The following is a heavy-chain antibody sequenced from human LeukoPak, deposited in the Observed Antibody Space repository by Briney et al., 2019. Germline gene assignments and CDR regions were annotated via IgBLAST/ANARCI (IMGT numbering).Heavy chain of an antibody. D-gene: IGHD6-19*01. CDR3: AKKVHTEQWLVPFDY. CDR1: GFTFSNFA. CDR2: ISGSGGST. V-gene: IGHV3-23*01. Sequence: SGGSLRLSCAASGFTFSNFAMNWVRQAPGKGLEWVSTISGSGGSTYYADSVKGRFTISRDNSKNTLYLQMNSLRAEDTAVYYCAKKVHTEQWLVPFDYWGQGTLVTVSS. J-gene: IGHJ4*02.